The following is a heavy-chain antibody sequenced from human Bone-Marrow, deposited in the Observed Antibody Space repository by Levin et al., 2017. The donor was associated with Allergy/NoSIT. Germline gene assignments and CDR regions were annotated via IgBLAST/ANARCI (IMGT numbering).Heavy chain of an antibody. CDR1: GFTFGDYA. J-gene: IGHJ4*02. Sequence: GGSLRLSCAASGFTFGDYAMNWFRQAPGKELEWVGFIRSKAYGGTSEYAASVKGRLSISRDDSKSIAYLQMNSLKTEDTAVYYCTRDHFRPGDYFDYWGQGTLVTVSS. CDR2: IRSKAYGGTS. CDR3: TRDHFRPGDYFDY. V-gene: IGHV3-49*03. D-gene: IGHD3-3*02.